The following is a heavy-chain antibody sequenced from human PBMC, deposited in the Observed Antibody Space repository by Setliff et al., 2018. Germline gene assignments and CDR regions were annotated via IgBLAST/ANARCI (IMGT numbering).Heavy chain of an antibody. D-gene: IGHD6-19*01. CDR3: ARDGVAVPGSQDY. Sequence: LRLSCAASGFTFVNYWMHWVRQAPGKGLVWVSRVNSDGSSTIYADSVKGRFTISRDNSKNTVYLEMNSLRFDDTAMYYCARDGVAVPGSQDYWGQGTLVTVSS. CDR2: VNSDGSST. J-gene: IGHJ4*02. CDR1: GFTFVNYW. V-gene: IGHV3-74*01.